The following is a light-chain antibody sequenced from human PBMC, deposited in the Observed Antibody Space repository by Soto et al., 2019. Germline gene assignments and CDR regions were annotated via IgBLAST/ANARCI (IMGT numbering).Light chain of an antibody. CDR3: SSYTSSTPYV. Sequence: QSSLTQPASLSGSPGQSITISCTGTSSDVGGYNYVSWYQQHPGKAPKLMIYDVSNRPSRVSNRFSGSKSGNTASLTISGLQAEDEADYYCSSYTSSTPYVFGTGTKLTVL. CDR2: DVS. V-gene: IGLV2-14*01. J-gene: IGLJ1*01. CDR1: SSDVGGYNY.